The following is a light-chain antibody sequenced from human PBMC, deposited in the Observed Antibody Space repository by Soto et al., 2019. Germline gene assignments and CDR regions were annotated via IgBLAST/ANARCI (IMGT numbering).Light chain of an antibody. CDR1: QSVRSSY. V-gene: IGKV3D-15*01. Sequence: FRASQSVRSSYLTQYQQKPGQAPRLLIYGASTRATGIPARFSGSGSGTDFTLTISSLQSEEFAVYYRLQYKLWPLFAQGTLLETK. CDR2: GAS. J-gene: IGKJ5*01. CDR3: LQYKLWPL.